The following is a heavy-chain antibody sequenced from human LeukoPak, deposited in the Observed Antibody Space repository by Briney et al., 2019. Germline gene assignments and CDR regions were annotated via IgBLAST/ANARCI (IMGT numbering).Heavy chain of an antibody. CDR2: INDDAKNT. Sequence: GGSLRLSCAASGFTFGTYGMNWVRQAPGKGLEWDSAINDDAKNTFYADSVKGRFTISRDNSKNTLYLQMSSLTVEDTAIYYCAKRVPYGSSAVYFDTWGQGTLVTVSS. V-gene: IGHV3-23*01. D-gene: IGHD6-6*01. J-gene: IGHJ4*02. CDR3: AKRVPYGSSAVYFDT. CDR1: GFTFGTYG.